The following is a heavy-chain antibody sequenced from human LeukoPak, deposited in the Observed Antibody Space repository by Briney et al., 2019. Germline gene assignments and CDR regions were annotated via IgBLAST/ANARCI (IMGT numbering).Heavy chain of an antibody. D-gene: IGHD3-16*01. CDR2: IKQDGSEK. CDR3: SRGTHTGGNDY. V-gene: IGHV3-7*05. CDR1: VITFQSYW. Sequence: PGGSLRLSCGACVITFQSYWMSWVRQAPGKGLEWVANIKQDGSEKYYVDSVKGRFTISRDNAKNSLYLQMNSLRAEDTAVYYCSRGTHTGGNDYWGQGTLVTVSS. J-gene: IGHJ4*02.